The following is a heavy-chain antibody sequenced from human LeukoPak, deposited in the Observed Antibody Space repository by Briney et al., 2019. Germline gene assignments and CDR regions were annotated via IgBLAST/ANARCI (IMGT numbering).Heavy chain of an antibody. CDR3: ARSSTVWFGEPNYYYYYGMDV. J-gene: IGHJ6*02. V-gene: IGHV3-13*01. CDR1: GFTFSSYD. D-gene: IGHD3-10*01. CDR2: IGTAGDT. Sequence: PGGSLRLSCAASGFTFSSYDMHWVRHATGKGLEWVSAIGTAGDTYYPGSVKGRFTISRENAKNSLYLQMNSLRAGDTAVYYCARSSTVWFGEPNYYYYYGMDVWGQGTTVTVSS.